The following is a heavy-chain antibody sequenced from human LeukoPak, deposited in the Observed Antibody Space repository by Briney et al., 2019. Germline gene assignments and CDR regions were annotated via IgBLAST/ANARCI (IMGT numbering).Heavy chain of an antibody. Sequence: ASVKVSCKASGYTFTGYYMHWVRQAPGQGLEWMGWINPNSGGTNHAQKFQGRVTMTTDTSTTTAYMELTNLRSDDTAVYYCARQDFWSGSDRRVDYWGQGTLVTVSS. CDR2: INPNSGGT. D-gene: IGHD3-3*01. J-gene: IGHJ4*02. CDR3: ARQDFWSGSDRRVDY. CDR1: GYTFTGYY. V-gene: IGHV1-2*02.